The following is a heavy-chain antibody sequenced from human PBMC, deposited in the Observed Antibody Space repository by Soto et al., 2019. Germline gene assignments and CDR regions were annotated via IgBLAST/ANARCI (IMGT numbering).Heavy chain of an antibody. CDR3: AKLEGKQQLVRYYYGMDV. D-gene: IGHD6-13*01. J-gene: IGHJ6*02. CDR1: GFTFSSYA. Sequence: GGSLRLSCAASGFTFSSYAMSWVRQAPGKGLEWVSAISGSGGSTYYADSVKGRFTISRDNSKNTLYLQMNSLRAEDTAVYYCAKLEGKQQLVRYYYGMDVWGQGTTVTVSS. CDR2: ISGSGGST. V-gene: IGHV3-23*01.